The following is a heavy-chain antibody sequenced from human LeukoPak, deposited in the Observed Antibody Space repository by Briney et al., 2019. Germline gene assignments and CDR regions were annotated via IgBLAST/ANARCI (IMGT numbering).Heavy chain of an antibody. V-gene: IGHV3-23*01. CDR1: GFTFSSYA. D-gene: IGHD4-17*01. CDR2: INSAGST. CDR3: AKDQNTVATAPFDY. Sequence: GTSLRLSCAASGFTFSSYAMSWVRQAPGKGLEWVSAINSAGSTYYGDSVRGRFTISRDNSKNVLYLQMNSLRAEDTALYYCAKDQNTVATAPFDYWGQGTLVTVSS. J-gene: IGHJ4*02.